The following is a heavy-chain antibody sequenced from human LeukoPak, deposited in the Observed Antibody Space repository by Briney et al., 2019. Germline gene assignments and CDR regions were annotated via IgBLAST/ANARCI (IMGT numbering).Heavy chain of an antibody. D-gene: IGHD1-26*01. CDR1: GFTFDDYG. CDR2: INWNGGST. V-gene: IGHV3-20*04. CDR3: ARVGSGSYYTPVYNWFDP. Sequence: GGSLRLSCAASGFTFDDYGMSWVRQAPGKGLEWVSGINWNGGSTGYADSVKGRFTISRDNAKNSLYLQMNSLRAEDTALYYCARVGSGSYYTPVYNWFDPWGQGTLVTVSS. J-gene: IGHJ5*02.